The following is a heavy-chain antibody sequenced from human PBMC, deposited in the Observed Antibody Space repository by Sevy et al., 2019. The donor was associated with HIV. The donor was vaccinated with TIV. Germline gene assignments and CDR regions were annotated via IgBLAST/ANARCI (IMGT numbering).Heavy chain of an antibody. V-gene: IGHV1-18*01. Sequence: GTSVNVSCKASGYTFTTYGISWVRQAPGQGLEWMGWIGAYNGNTNYAQKFQGRVTMTTDTSTSTAYMELRSLRSDDAAVYFCARGSSVWYMHFDYWGQGTLVTVSS. D-gene: IGHD6-19*01. J-gene: IGHJ4*02. CDR1: GYTFTTYG. CDR2: IGAYNGNT. CDR3: ARGSSVWYMHFDY.